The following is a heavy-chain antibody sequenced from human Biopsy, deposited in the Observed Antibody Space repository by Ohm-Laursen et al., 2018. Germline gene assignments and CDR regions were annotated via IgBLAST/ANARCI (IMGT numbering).Heavy chain of an antibody. D-gene: IGHD6-19*01. CDR2: INHSGRT. J-gene: IGHJ3*02. V-gene: IGHV4-34*01. CDR1: GESFNGYY. Sequence: GTLSLTCAVYGESFNGYYWSWIRQTPGKGLEWIGEINHSGRTNYNPSLKSQVTISVDTSKNQISLKVTSVTAADTAVYYCAKHGSGWTGDDALHIWGQGTMVTVSS. CDR3: AKHGSGWTGDDALHI.